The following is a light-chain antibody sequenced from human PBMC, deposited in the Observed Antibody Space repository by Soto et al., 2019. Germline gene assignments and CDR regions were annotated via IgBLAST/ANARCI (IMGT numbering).Light chain of an antibody. Sequence: TIAMYVNWFQQKPGKAPKPLIYTTSSLQSGVPPRFSGSGSETDFTLTISRLQPEDSATYYCQQSFTTPYTFGQGTKVDIK. CDR1: TIAMY. J-gene: IGKJ2*01. V-gene: IGKV1-39*01. CDR3: QQSFTTPYT. CDR2: TTS.